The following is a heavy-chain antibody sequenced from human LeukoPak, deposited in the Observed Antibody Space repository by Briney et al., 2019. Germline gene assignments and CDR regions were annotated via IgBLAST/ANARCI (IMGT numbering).Heavy chain of an antibody. CDR3: AKRYIHC. D-gene: IGHD5-18*01. CDR1: VFSFKSYA. Sequence: GGSLSLSCAASVFSFKSYAMNWVRQAPGKGLEWVSSISESGDSTHYADSVKGRFTISRDNSLNTLYLQMNGLTAEDTAVYYCAKRYIHCWAQGTLVTVSS. J-gene: IGHJ4*02. CDR2: ISESGDST. V-gene: IGHV3-23*01.